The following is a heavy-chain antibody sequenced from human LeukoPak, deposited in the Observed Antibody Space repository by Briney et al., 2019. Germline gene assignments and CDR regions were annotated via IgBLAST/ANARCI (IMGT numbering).Heavy chain of an antibody. V-gene: IGHV4-34*01. Sequence: PSETLSLTCTVYGGSFSGYYWSWIRQPPGRGLEWIGEINHSGSINYNLSLKSRVTISVDTSKNQFSLKLSSVTAADTAVYYCARARSGKWGFDYWGQGTLVTVSS. CDR2: INHSGSI. CDR1: GGSFSGYY. CDR3: ARARSGKWGFDY. J-gene: IGHJ4*02. D-gene: IGHD1-26*01.